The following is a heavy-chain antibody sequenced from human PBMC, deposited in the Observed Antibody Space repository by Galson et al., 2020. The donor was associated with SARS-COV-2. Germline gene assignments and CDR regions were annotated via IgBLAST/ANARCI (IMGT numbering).Heavy chain of an antibody. Sequence: PGGSLRLSCAASGFTFRNFGMHWVRQAPGKGLEWVSAISNDGSDEYYADSVQGRFTISRDNSKNRLYLQVDSLRAEDTALYHCAKELSGYCTNGICYRRERIIDYWGQGTLVTVSS. V-gene: IGHV3-30*18. CDR3: AKELSGYCTNGICYRRERIIDY. D-gene: IGHD2-8*01. CDR2: ISNDGSDE. CDR1: GFTFRNFG. J-gene: IGHJ4*02.